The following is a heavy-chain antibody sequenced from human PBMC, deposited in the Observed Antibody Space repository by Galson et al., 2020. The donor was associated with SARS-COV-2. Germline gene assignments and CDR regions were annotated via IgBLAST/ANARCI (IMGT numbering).Heavy chain of an antibody. D-gene: IGHD3-16*01. Sequence: GGSLRLSCEVFGRTMTRDWMSWVRQSPGKGLEWVANVNPDGSNRLYVDSVKGRFTISRENIRNSLSLQMNNVRVEDTAVYYCLGGGVAWDYWGQGTQVTVSS. CDR2: VNPDGSNR. CDR1: GRTMTRDW. J-gene: IGHJ4*02. V-gene: IGHV3-7*01. CDR3: LGGGVAWDY.